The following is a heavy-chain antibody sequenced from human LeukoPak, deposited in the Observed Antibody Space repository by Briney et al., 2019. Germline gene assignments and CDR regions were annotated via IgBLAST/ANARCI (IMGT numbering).Heavy chain of an antibody. J-gene: IGHJ4*02. D-gene: IGHD3-10*01. CDR3: ARALWFGELLGY. CDR2: MNPNSGNT. V-gene: IGHV1-8*01. Sequence: ASVKVSCKASGYTFTSYDINWVRQATGQGLGWMGWMNPNSGNTGYAQKFQGRVTMTRDMSTSTVYMELSSLRSEDTAVYYCARALWFGELLGYWGQGTLVTVSS. CDR1: GYTFTSYD.